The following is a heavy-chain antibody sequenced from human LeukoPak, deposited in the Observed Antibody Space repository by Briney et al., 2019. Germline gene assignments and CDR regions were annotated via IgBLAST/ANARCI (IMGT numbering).Heavy chain of an antibody. CDR2: ISAYNGNT. CDR1: GYTFTSYG. Sequence: ASVKVSCKASGYTFTSYGISWVRQAPGQGLEWMGWISAYNGNTNYAQKLQGRVTMTTDTSTSTAYMELRSLRPDDTAVYYCARDNVPYYYDILTGYFTHFDYWGQGTLVTVSS. J-gene: IGHJ4*02. D-gene: IGHD3-9*01. CDR3: ARDNVPYYYDILTGYFTHFDY. V-gene: IGHV1-18*01.